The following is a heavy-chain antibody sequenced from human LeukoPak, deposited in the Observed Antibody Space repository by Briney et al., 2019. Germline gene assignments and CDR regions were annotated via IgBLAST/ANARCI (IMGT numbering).Heavy chain of an antibody. J-gene: IGHJ4*02. CDR1: GGSFSGYY. CDR2: INHSGST. CDR3: ARLVNTAMVKKYYFDY. V-gene: IGHV4-34*01. Sequence: PSETLSLTCAVYGGSFSGYYWSWIRQPPGKGLEWIGEINHSGSTNYNPSLKSRVTISVDTSKNQFSLRLSSVTAADTAVYYCARLVNTAMVKKYYFDYWGQGTLVTVSS. D-gene: IGHD5-18*01.